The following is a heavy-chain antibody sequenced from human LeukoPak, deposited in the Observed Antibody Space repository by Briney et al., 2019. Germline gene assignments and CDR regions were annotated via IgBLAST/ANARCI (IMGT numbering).Heavy chain of an antibody. V-gene: IGHV4-34*01. Sequence: PSETLSLTCAVYGGSFSGYYWSWIRQPPGKVLEWIGEINHSGSTNYNPSLKSRVTISVDTSKNQFSLKLSSVTAADTAVYYCARVPRSVAGTEVFDYWGQGTLVTVSS. CDR1: GGSFSGYY. CDR2: INHSGST. D-gene: IGHD6-19*01. J-gene: IGHJ4*02. CDR3: ARVPRSVAGTEVFDY.